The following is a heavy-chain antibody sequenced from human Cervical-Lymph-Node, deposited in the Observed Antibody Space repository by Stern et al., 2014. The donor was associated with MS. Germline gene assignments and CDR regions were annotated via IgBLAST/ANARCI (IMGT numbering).Heavy chain of an antibody. D-gene: IGHD3-10*01. Sequence: DQLVESGGGVVQPGRSLRLSCAASGFTFGSYGMHWVRQAPGKGLEWVAGISYDEENKFYADSVKGRFSISRDNSKNTLYVQMNSLRVEDTAVYYCAKDRGGHVYDGLDVWGQGTTVTVSS. J-gene: IGHJ6*02. CDR1: GFTFGSYG. CDR3: AKDRGGHVYDGLDV. CDR2: ISYDEENK. V-gene: IGHV3-30*18.